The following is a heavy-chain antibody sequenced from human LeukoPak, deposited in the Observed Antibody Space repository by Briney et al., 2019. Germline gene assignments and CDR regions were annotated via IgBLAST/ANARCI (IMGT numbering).Heavy chain of an antibody. CDR3: ARDRGTPPAGWFDP. CDR2: IYYSGST. Sequence: PSETLSLTCIVSGGSISSYYWSWIRQPPGKGLEWIGYIYYSGSTNYNPSLKSRVTISVDTSKNQFSLKLSSVAAADTAVYYCARDRGTPPAGWFDPWGQGTLVTVSS. J-gene: IGHJ5*02. V-gene: IGHV4-59*12. CDR1: GGSISSYY.